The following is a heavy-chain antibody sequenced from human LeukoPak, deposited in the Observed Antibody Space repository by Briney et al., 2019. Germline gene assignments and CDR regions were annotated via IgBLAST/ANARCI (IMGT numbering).Heavy chain of an antibody. CDR3: ARSGRGRNAFDI. D-gene: IGHD3-10*01. V-gene: IGHV4-59*12. CDR2: IYYSGST. Sequence: SETLSLTCTVSGGSISSYYWSWIRQPPGKGLEWIGYIYYSGSTNYNPSLKSRVTISVDTSKNQFSLKLSSVTAADTAVYYCARSGRGRNAFDIWGQGTMVTVSS. J-gene: IGHJ3*02. CDR1: GGSISSYY.